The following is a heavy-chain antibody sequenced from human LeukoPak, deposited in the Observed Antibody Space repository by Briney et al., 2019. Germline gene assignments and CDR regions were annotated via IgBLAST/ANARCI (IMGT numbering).Heavy chain of an antibody. J-gene: IGHJ4*02. Sequence: GGSLRLSCAASGFTFSNYAMSWVRQAPGKGLEWVSSISGSGGSTYYADSVKGRFTISRDNSKNTLYLQVNSLRAEDTAVYYCAKEGGGTTVTFDYWGQGTLVTVSS. CDR2: ISGSGGST. D-gene: IGHD4-17*01. V-gene: IGHV3-23*01. CDR1: GFTFSNYA. CDR3: AKEGGGTTVTFDY.